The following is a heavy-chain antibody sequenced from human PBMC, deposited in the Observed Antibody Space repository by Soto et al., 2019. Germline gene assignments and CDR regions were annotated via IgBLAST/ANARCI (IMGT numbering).Heavy chain of an antibody. Sequence: TSETLSLTCTVSGGSISNFFWGCIRQPPGKGLEWIGSIYYSGSTYYNPSLKSRVTISVDTSKNQFSLKLSSVTAADTAVYYCARHGTYYPFDYWGQGTLVTVSS. CDR1: GGSISNFF. CDR2: IYYSGST. CDR3: ARHGTYYPFDY. V-gene: IGHV4-39*01. J-gene: IGHJ4*02. D-gene: IGHD1-26*01.